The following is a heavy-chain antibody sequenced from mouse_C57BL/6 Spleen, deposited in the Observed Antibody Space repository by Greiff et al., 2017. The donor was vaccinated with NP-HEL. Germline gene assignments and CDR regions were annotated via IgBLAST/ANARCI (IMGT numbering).Heavy chain of an antibody. Sequence: EVKLVESGPGLVKPSQSLSLTCSVTGYSITSGYYWNWIRQFPGNKLEWMGYISYDGSNNYNPSLKNRISITRDTSKNQFFLKLNSVTTEDTATYYCAREGERWYFDVWGTGTTVTVSS. J-gene: IGHJ1*03. CDR1: GYSITSGYY. CDR2: ISYDGSN. V-gene: IGHV3-6*01. CDR3: AREGERWYFDV.